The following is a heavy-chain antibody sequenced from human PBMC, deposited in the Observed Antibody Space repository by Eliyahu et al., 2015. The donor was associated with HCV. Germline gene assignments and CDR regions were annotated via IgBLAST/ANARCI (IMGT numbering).Heavy chain of an antibody. V-gene: IGHV3-74*03. J-gene: IGHJ5*02. CDR3: ARTDWLDT. CDR1: GFRFSTYW. CDR2: IKGDGSIA. Sequence: EMQVVESGGGLVQPGGSXXLSCAASGFRFSTYWMSWVRQAPGKGLXWVSRIKGDGSIATYADSVKGRFTISRDNAKNMVYLQVDDLRVEDTAVYYCARTDWLDTWGQGTLVTVSS.